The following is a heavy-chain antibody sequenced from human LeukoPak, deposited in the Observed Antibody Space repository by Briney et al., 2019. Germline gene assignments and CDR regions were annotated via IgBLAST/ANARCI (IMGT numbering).Heavy chain of an antibody. D-gene: IGHD2-15*01. CDR3: ARTAGGYSHYYFDY. CDR1: GGSISGYY. J-gene: IGHJ4*02. V-gene: IGHV4-59*01. Sequence: SETLSLTCTVSGGSISGYYWSWIRQPPGKGLEWIGYISYSGSTNYNPSLKSRVTMPVDTSKNQFSLRLRSVTAADTAIYFCARTAGGYSHYYFDYWGQGTLVTVSS. CDR2: ISYSGST.